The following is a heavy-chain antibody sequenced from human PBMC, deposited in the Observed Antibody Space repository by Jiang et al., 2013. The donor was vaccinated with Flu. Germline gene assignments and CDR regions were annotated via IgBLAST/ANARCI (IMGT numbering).Heavy chain of an antibody. CDR3: ARERGSYGQYYFDY. V-gene: IGHV3-30*04. CDR2: ISYDGSNK. J-gene: IGHJ4*02. CDR1: GFTFSSYA. D-gene: IGHD1-26*01. Sequence: RSLRLSCAASGFTFSSYAMHWVRQAPGKGLEWVAVISYDGSNKYYADSVKGRFTISRDNSKNTLYLQMNSLRAEDTAVYYCARERGSYGQYYFDYWGQGTLVTVSS.